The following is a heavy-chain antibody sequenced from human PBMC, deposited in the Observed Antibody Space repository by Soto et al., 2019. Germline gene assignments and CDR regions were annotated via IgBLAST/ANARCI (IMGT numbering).Heavy chain of an antibody. J-gene: IGHJ4*02. CDR1: GGSISSRSYS. D-gene: IGHD3-10*01. CDR3: ARSRWYYYGSGSYYPPALFGY. Sequence: SETLSLTCSVSGGSISSRSYSWGWTRQPPGRGLEWIGSIYYSGSTNYNPSLKSRVTISVDTSKNQFSLKLSSVTAADTAVYYCARSRWYYYGSGSYYPPALFGYWGQGTLVTVSS. CDR2: IYYSGST. V-gene: IGHV4-39*07.